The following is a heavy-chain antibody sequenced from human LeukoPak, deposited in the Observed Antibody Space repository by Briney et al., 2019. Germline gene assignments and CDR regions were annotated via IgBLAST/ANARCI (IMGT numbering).Heavy chain of an antibody. CDR3: ARGSDEYSSSSEFDY. J-gene: IGHJ4*02. CDR2: INPSGGTT. CDR1: GYTFTSYH. V-gene: IGHV1-46*01. D-gene: IGHD6-6*01. Sequence: ASVKVSCKAPGYTFTSYHMHWVRQAPGQGLEWMGIINPSGGTTNYAQKFRGRVTMTRDMSTSTVYMELSSLRSEDTAVYYCARGSDEYSSSSEFDYWGQGTLVTVSS.